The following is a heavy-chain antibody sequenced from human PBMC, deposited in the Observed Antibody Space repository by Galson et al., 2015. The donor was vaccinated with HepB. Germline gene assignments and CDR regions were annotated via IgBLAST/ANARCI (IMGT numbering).Heavy chain of an antibody. V-gene: IGHV3-49*04. Sequence: SLRLSCAASGFTFGDYAMSWVRQAPGKGLEWVGFIRSKAYGGTTEYAASVKGRFTISRDDSKSIAYLQMNSLKTEDTAVYYCTRPIVVVVAATGVVDYWGQGTLVTVSS. D-gene: IGHD2-15*01. CDR1: GFTFGDYA. J-gene: IGHJ4*02. CDR2: IRSKAYGGTT. CDR3: TRPIVVVVAATGVVDY.